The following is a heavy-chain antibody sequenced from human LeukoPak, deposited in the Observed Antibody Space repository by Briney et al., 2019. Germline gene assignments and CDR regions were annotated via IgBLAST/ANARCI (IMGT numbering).Heavy chain of an antibody. CDR1: GFTFSSYA. Sequence: PGGSLRLSCGASGFTFSSYAMSWVRQAPGKGLEWVSAISGSGGSTYYADSVKGRLTISRDNSKNTLYLQMNSLRAEDTAVYSCAKGLSMVRGKPSYYYYMDVWGKGTTVTVSS. CDR2: ISGSGGST. D-gene: IGHD3-10*01. CDR3: AKGLSMVRGKPSYYYYMDV. V-gene: IGHV3-23*01. J-gene: IGHJ6*03.